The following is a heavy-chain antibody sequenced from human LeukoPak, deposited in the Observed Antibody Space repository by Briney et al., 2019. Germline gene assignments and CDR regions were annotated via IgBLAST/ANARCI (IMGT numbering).Heavy chain of an antibody. J-gene: IGHJ4*02. D-gene: IGHD3-22*01. V-gene: IGHV4-34*01. Sequence: SETLSLTCAVYVGSFSGYYWSWIRQPPGKGREWIGEINHSGSTNYNPSLKSRVTISVDTSKNQFSLKLSSVTAAETAVYYCARRSTYYYDSSGYYVFDYWGQGTLVTVSS. CDR1: VGSFSGYY. CDR2: INHSGST. CDR3: ARRSTYYYDSSGYYVFDY.